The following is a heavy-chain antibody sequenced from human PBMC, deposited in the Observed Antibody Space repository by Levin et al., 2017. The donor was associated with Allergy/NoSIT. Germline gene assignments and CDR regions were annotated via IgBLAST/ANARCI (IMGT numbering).Heavy chain of an antibody. J-gene: IGHJ5*02. Sequence: GESLKISCKASGYTFTSYDINWVRQATGQGLEWMGWMNPNSGNTGYAQKFQGRVTMTRNTSISTAYMELSSLRSEDTAVYYCARDRISWFDPWGQGTLVTVSS. D-gene: IGHD3-3*02. CDR2: MNPNSGNT. CDR3: ARDRISWFDP. V-gene: IGHV1-8*01. CDR1: GYTFTSYD.